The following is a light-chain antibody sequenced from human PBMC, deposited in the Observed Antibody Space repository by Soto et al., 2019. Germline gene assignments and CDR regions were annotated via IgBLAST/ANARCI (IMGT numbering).Light chain of an antibody. J-gene: IGKJ2*02. CDR1: QRLSSRY. CDR2: GSS. V-gene: IGKV3-20*01. CDR3: QQHGVSPCT. Sequence: EIVLTQSPSTLSLSPGERVTISCRTSQRLSSRYLAWFQQKPSQAPRLLIYGSSNRATGTPDRFSGGGSETDFTLTISRVEPEDFAAFYCQQHGVSPCTFGQGTKLEIK.